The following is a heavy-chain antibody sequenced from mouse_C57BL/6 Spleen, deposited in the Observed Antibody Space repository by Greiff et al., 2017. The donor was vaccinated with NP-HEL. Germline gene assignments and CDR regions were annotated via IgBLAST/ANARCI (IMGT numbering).Heavy chain of an antibody. J-gene: IGHJ2*01. D-gene: IGHD2-5*01. Sequence: VQLQQPGAELVMPGASVKLSCKASGYTFTSYWMHWVKQRPGQGLEWIGEIDPSDSYTNYNQKFKGKSTLTVDKSSSTAYMQLSSLTSEDSAVYYCARAYYSNYNFDYWGQGTTLTVSS. CDR3: ARAYYSNYNFDY. CDR1: GYTFTSYW. V-gene: IGHV1-69*01. CDR2: IDPSDSYT.